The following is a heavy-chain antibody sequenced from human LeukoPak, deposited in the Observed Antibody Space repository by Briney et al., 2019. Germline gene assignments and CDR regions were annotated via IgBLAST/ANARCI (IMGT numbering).Heavy chain of an antibody. D-gene: IGHD1-26*01. CDR3: AKGMTRELRGYFDY. Sequence: GGSLRLSCAASRFTFDAFPMDWVRQGPGKGLEWVSAISGSGGSTYYTDSVKGRFTISRDNSKNTLYLQMNSVRAEDTAVYYYAKGMTRELRGYFDYWGQGTLVTVSS. V-gene: IGHV3-23*01. J-gene: IGHJ4*02. CDR1: RFTFDAFP. CDR2: ISGSGGST.